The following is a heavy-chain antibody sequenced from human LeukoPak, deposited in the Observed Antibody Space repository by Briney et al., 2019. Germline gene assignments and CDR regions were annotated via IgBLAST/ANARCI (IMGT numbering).Heavy chain of an antibody. Sequence: SETLSLTCTVSGGSISSGSYYWSWIRQPAGKGLEWIGRIYTSGSTNYNPSLKSRVTISVDTSKNQFSLKLSSVTAADTAVYYCARDVGNYWGQGTLVTVSS. CDR2: IYTSGST. J-gene: IGHJ4*02. CDR3: ARDVGNY. CDR1: GGSISSGSYY. V-gene: IGHV4-61*02.